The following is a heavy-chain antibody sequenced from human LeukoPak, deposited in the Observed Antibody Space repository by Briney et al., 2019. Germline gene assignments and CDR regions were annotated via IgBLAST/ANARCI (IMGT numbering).Heavy chain of an antibody. J-gene: IGHJ4*02. D-gene: IGHD2-8*02. CDR2: INHSGST. Sequence: SETLSLTCAVYGGSFSGYYWSWIRQPPGKGLEWIGEINHSGSTNYNPSLKSRVTISVDTSKNQFSLKLSSVTAADTAVYYCARLPTDLLAFDYWGQGALVTVSS. CDR3: ARLPTDLLAFDY. CDR1: GGSFSGYY. V-gene: IGHV4-34*01.